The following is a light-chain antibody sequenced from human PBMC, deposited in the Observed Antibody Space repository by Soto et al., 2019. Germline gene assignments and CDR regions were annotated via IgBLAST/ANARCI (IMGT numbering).Light chain of an antibody. CDR1: SGHSSYA. CDR3: QTWGSDTVV. Sequence: QAVVTQSPSASASLGASVKLTCTLSSGHSSYAITWHQQQPEKGPRYLMKLNSDGSHYKGDGIPDRFSGSSSGAERYLTISSLQSEDEADYFCQTWGSDTVVFGGGTQLTVL. V-gene: IGLV4-69*01. J-gene: IGLJ2*01. CDR2: LNSDGSH.